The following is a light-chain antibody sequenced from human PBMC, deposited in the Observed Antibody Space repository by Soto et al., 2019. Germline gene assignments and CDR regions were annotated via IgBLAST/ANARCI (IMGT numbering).Light chain of an antibody. CDR3: QQRNSYPRT. Sequence: DIQLTQSPSFLSASVGDRVTITCRASQGINIFLAWFQQKPGKAPNLLISAASTLLSGVPSRFSGSGSETEFTLTITSLQPEDSATYYCQQRNSYPRTFGQGTKVEIK. J-gene: IGKJ2*01. CDR1: QGINIF. CDR2: AAS. V-gene: IGKV1-9*01.